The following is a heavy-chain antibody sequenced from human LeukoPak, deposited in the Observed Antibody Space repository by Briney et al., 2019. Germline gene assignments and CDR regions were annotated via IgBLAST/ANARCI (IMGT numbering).Heavy chain of an antibody. CDR3: ARGGFNYFFLDS. J-gene: IGHJ4*02. CDR1: GFTFSTYW. CDR2: IKPDGSEK. V-gene: IGHV3-7*04. Sequence: GGSLRLSCAASGFTFSTYWMSWVRQVPGKGLECVANIKPDGSEKYYVDSVKGRFTISRDNAKNSLDLQMNSLRAEDTAVYYCARGGFNYFFLDSWGQGTRVTVSS. D-gene: IGHD2/OR15-2a*01.